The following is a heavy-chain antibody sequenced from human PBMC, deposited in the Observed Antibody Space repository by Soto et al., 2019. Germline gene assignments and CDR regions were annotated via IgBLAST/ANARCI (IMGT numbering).Heavy chain of an antibody. V-gene: IGHV4-30-2*01. D-gene: IGHD5-12*01. J-gene: IGHJ4*02. Sequence: QLQLQESGSGLVKPSQTLSLTCAVSGGSISSGGYSWSWIRQPPGKGLEWIGYIYHSGSTYYNPSLKSRVTISADRAKNQFSLKLSAGTAADTAVYYCAAGGGLPRYYWGQGTLVTVSS. CDR2: IYHSGST. CDR1: GGSISSGGYS. CDR3: AAGGGLPRYY.